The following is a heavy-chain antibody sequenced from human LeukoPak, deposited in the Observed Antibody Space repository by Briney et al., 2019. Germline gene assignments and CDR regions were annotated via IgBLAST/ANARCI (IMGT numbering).Heavy chain of an antibody. CDR2: IHPDGNEK. J-gene: IGHJ4*02. V-gene: IGHV3-7*04. CDR1: GFTFSNYW. Sequence: GGSLRLSCAASGFTFSNYWMSWVRQAPGKGLEWVANIHPDGNEKYHVDSVKGRFTISGDNAKNLLHLQMDSLRVEDTAVYYCARGDDFSGDYWGQGTLVTVSS. CDR3: ARGDDFSGDY. D-gene: IGHD3/OR15-3a*01.